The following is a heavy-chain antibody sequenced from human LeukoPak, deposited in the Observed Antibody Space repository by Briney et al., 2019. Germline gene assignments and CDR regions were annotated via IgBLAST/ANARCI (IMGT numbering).Heavy chain of an antibody. CDR1: GGSISTYY. V-gene: IGHV4-59*12. CDR2: IYYSGST. Sequence: SETLSLTCTVSGGSISTYYWSWIRQPPGKGLEWIGYIYYSGSTYYNPSLKSRVTISVDTSKNQFSLKLSSVTAADTAVYYCARGYCSGGSCYWPYYYYYYMDVWGKGTTVTVSS. CDR3: ARGYCSGGSCYWPYYYYYYMDV. J-gene: IGHJ6*03. D-gene: IGHD2-15*01.